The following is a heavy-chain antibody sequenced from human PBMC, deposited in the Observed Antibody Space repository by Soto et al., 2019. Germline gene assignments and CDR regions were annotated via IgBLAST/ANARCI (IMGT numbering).Heavy chain of an antibody. CDR2: ISGSGGST. V-gene: IGHV3-23*01. CDR3: AKRTTIFGVVYGMDV. Sequence: GGSLRLSCATSGFTFSSYAMSWVRQAPGKGLEWVSAISGSGGSTYYADSVKGRFTISRDNSKNTLYLQMNSLRAEDTAVYYCAKRTTIFGVVYGMDVWGQGTTVTVSS. D-gene: IGHD3-3*01. J-gene: IGHJ6*02. CDR1: GFTFSSYA.